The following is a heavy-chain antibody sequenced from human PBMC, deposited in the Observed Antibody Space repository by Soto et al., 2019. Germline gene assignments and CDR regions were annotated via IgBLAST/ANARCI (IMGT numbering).Heavy chain of an antibody. V-gene: IGHV1-3*05. CDR1: GYTFTSYA. CDR3: ARSIVVVTALDY. CDR2: INAGNGNT. Sequence: QVQLVQSGAEEKKPGASVKVSCKASGYTFTSYAMHWVRQAPGQRLEWMGWINAGNGNTKYSQKFQGRVTITRDTSESTADMGLGSLRSEDTAVYDCARSIVVVTALDYWGQGTLVTVSS. D-gene: IGHD2-21*02. J-gene: IGHJ4*02.